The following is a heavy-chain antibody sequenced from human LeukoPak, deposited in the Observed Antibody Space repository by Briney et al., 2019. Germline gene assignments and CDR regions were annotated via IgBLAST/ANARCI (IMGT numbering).Heavy chain of an antibody. D-gene: IGHD3-3*01. Sequence: SETLSLTCAVYGGSFSGYYWSWIRQPPGKGLEWIGEINHSGSTNYNPSLKSRVTISVDTSKNQFSLKLNSVTAADTAVYYCARERGRTYYDFWSDYGIEFDYWGQGALVTVSS. CDR3: ARERGRTYYDFWSDYGIEFDY. J-gene: IGHJ4*02. CDR1: GGSFSGYY. CDR2: INHSGST. V-gene: IGHV4-34*01.